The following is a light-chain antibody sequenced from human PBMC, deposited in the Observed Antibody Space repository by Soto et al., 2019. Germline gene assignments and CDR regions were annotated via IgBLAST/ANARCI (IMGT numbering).Light chain of an antibody. CDR2: EVS. CDR1: SSDVGGYGY. J-gene: IGLJ1*01. CDR3: SSYTSSSTYI. V-gene: IGLV2-14*01. Sequence: QSALTQPASVSGSPGQSITVSCTGTSSDVGGYGYVSWYQQHPGKAPKLMIYEVSNRPSGVSNRFSGSKSGNTASLTISGLQAGDEADYYCSSYTSSSTYIFGTGTKVTVL.